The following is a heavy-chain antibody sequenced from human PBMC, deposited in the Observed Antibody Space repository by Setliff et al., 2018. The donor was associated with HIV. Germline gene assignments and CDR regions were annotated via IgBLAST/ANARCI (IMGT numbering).Heavy chain of an antibody. V-gene: IGHV1-18*04. Sequence: RASVKVSCKTSGYTFTGYYVHWVRQAPGQGLEWMGWISADNGNTDYAQKFQGRVTMTTDTSTRTAYMELSSLRSEDTAVYYCARVQTMAVAGTQYYYMDVWGKGTTVTVSS. CDR2: ISADNGNT. D-gene: IGHD6-19*01. CDR3: ARVQTMAVAGTQYYYMDV. CDR1: GYTFTGYY. J-gene: IGHJ6*03.